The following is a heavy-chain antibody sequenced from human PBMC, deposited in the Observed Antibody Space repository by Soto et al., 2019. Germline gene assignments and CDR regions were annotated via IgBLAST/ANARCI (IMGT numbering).Heavy chain of an antibody. Sequence: SETLSLTCTVSGGTISSSIYYWGWISKPPGKGLEWIGSIYYSGSTYYNPSLKSRVTISVDTSKNQFSLKLSSVTAADTAVYYCARRLYYDSSGFEGGGMDVWGQGTTVTVSS. CDR2: IYYSGST. D-gene: IGHD3-22*01. CDR1: GGTISSSIYY. V-gene: IGHV4-39*01. J-gene: IGHJ6*02. CDR3: ARRLYYDSSGFEGGGMDV.